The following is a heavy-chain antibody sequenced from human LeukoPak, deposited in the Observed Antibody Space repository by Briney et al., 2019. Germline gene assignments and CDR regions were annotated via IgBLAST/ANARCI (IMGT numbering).Heavy chain of an antibody. V-gene: IGHV1-69*04. CDR1: GGTFSSYA. CDR2: IIPILGIA. CDR3: ARGGYSPNWFDP. Sequence: ASVKVSCKASGGTFSSYAFTWVRQAPGQELEWMGRIIPILGIANYAQKFQGRVTITADKSTSTAYMELSSLRSEDTALYYCARGGYSPNWFDPWGQGTLVTVSS. J-gene: IGHJ5*02. D-gene: IGHD6-13*01.